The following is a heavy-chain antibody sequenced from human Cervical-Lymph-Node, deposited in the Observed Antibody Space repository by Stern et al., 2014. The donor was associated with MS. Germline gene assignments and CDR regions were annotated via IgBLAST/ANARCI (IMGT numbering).Heavy chain of an antibody. CDR1: GGTFSTHA. V-gene: IGHV1-69*01. J-gene: IGHJ4*02. D-gene: IGHD5-24*01. CDR2: VIPLFGTS. Sequence: VQLVQSGAEVRKPGSSVRVSCKASGGTFSTHAFSWVRQAPGQGLEWLGVVIPLFGTSHYAQNFQGRLTIFADESTSTAYMELTSLTSEDTAVYYCATDGEMTTIGLQYWGQGALVTVSS. CDR3: ATDGEMTTIGLQY.